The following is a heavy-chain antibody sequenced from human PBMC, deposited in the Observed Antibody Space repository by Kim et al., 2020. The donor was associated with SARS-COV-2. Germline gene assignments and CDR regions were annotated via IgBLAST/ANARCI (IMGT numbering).Heavy chain of an antibody. D-gene: IGHD2-2*03. CDR1: GGSISSYY. CDR3: ARGMDRRYYYDMDV. Sequence: SETLSLTCTVSGGSISSYYWSWIRQPPGKGLEWIGYIYYSGSTNYNPSLKSRVTISVDTSKNQFSLKLSSVTAADTAVYYCARGMDRRYYYDMDVWGQGTTVTVSS. V-gene: IGHV4-59*01. CDR2: IYYSGST. J-gene: IGHJ6*02.